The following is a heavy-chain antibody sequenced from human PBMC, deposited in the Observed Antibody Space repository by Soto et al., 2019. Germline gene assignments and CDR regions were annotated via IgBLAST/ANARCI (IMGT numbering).Heavy chain of an antibody. Sequence: ASVKVSCKASGYTFTSYGISWVRHAPGQGLEWMGWISAYNGNTNYAQKLQGRVTMTTDTSTSTAYMELRSLRSDDTAVYYCSRDLWNSGEYSYGMDVWGQGTTVTVSS. CDR2: ISAYNGNT. J-gene: IGHJ6*02. D-gene: IGHD1-7*01. V-gene: IGHV1-18*01. CDR3: SRDLWNSGEYSYGMDV. CDR1: GYTFTSYG.